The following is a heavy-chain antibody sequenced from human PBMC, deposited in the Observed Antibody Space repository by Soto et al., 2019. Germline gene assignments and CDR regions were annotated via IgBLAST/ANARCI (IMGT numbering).Heavy chain of an antibody. D-gene: IGHD3-3*01. CDR2: INPDSGDT. J-gene: IGHJ4*01. V-gene: IGHV1-2*06. CDR3: AVSEGVPDKHRAFDY. Sequence: ASVKVSCKASGYTFTGFYMHWVRQAPGQGLEWMGRINPDSGDTDHAEKFQGRVTMTTDTSISTAYMELTRLTSDDTAVYHCAVSEGVPDKHRAFDYWGQGTTVTVSS. CDR1: GYTFTGFY.